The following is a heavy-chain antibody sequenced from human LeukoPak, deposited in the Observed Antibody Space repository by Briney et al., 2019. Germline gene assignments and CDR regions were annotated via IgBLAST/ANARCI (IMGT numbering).Heavy chain of an antibody. CDR3: ARDPSRKVATTSDYYYYYMDV. CDR1: GYTFTSYD. J-gene: IGHJ6*03. CDR2: MNANSGNT. D-gene: IGHD5-24*01. Sequence: ASVKVSCKASGYTFTSYDINWVRQATGQGLEWMGWMNANSGNTGYAQKFQGRVTMTRNTSISTAYMELSSLRSEDTTVSYIARDPSRKVATTSDYYYYYMDVWGKGTTVTVSS. V-gene: IGHV1-8*02.